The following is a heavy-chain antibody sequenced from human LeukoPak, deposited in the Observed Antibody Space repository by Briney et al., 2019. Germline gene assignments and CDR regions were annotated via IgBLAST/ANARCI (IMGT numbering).Heavy chain of an antibody. CDR2: ISGSGGST. Sequence: QPGGSLRLSCAASGFTFSSYAMSWVRQAPGKGLEWVSAISGSGGSTYYADSVKGRFTISRDNSKNTLYLQMNSLRAEDTAVYYCATAGIVVVPAAIPYGMDVWGQGTTVTVSS. D-gene: IGHD2-2*02. CDR3: ATAGIVVVPAAIPYGMDV. J-gene: IGHJ6*02. V-gene: IGHV3-23*01. CDR1: GFTFSSYA.